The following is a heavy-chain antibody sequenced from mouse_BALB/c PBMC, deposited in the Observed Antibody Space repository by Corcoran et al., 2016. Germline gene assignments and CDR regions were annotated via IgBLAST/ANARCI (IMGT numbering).Heavy chain of an antibody. CDR1: GFNIKDTY. CDR3: ASGGFAY. J-gene: IGHJ3*01. Sequence: EVQLQQSGAELVKPGASVKLSCTVSGFNIKDTYMHWVKQRPEQGLDWIGRIDPANGNTKYGPKFQGKATITEDTSSNTAYLQLSSLTSEDTSVYYCASGGFAYWCQGTLFTVSA. CDR2: IDPANGNT. V-gene: IGHV14-3*02.